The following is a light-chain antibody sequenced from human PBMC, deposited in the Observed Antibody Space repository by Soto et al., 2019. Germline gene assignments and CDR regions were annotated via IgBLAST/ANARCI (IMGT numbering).Light chain of an antibody. CDR1: QNISNW. J-gene: IGKJ4*01. Sequence: DIPMTQSPSTLSASVGDRVTITCRASQNISNWLAWYQQKPGKAPKLLISKASSLQSGVPSRFSGSGSGTAFTLAISSLQPDDFATYSCQLSLTFGGGTKVEIK. CDR2: KAS. V-gene: IGKV1-5*03. CDR3: QLSLT.